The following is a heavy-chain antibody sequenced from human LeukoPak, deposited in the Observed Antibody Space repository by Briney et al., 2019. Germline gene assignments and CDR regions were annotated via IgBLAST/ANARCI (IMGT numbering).Heavy chain of an antibody. CDR3: ARGSEDIVVVPAASAEYFQQ. V-gene: IGHV1-69*01. CDR2: IIPIFGTA. Sequence: SVKVSCKASGGTFSSYAISWVRQAPGQGLEWMGGIIPIFGTANYAQKFQGRVTITADESTSTAYMELSSLRSEDTAVYYCARGSEDIVVVPAASAEYFQQWGQGTQVTVSS. D-gene: IGHD2-2*01. J-gene: IGHJ1*01. CDR1: GGTFSSYA.